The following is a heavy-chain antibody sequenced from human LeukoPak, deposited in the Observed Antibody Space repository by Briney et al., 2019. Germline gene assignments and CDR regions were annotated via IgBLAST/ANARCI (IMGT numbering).Heavy chain of an antibody. CDR1: GFTFSSSA. V-gene: IGHV3-23*01. D-gene: IGHD3-10*01. CDR2: VSGSGGST. J-gene: IGHJ6*02. Sequence: PGGSLGLSCAASGFTFSSSAMTWVRQAPGKGLEWVSSVSGSGGSTGYADSVKGRFIISRDNSKNTLYLQLNSLRAEDTAVYYCANHFGESLARYYGMGVWGQGTTVTVSS. CDR3: ANHFGESLARYYGMGV.